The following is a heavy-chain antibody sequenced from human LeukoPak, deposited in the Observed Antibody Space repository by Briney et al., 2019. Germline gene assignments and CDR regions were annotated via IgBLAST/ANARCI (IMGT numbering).Heavy chain of an antibody. CDR3: AKDISGYCSSTSCSI. CDR2: ISGSGGST. J-gene: IGHJ4*02. D-gene: IGHD2-2*01. V-gene: IGHV3-23*01. Sequence: GGTLRLSCAASGFTLSSYAMSWVRQAPGKGLEWVSAISGSGGSTYYADSVKGRFTISRDNSKNTLYLQMNSLRAEDTAVYYCAKDISGYCSSTSCSIWGQGTLVTVSS. CDR1: GFTLSSYA.